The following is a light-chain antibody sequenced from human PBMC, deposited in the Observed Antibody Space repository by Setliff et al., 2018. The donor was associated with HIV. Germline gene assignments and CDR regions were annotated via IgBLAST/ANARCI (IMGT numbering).Light chain of an antibody. CDR1: SSDVGGYSY. CDR2: EVR. CDR3: ISYATTNSLP. J-gene: IGLJ1*01. V-gene: IGLV2-14*01. Sequence: QSVLTQPASVSGSPGQSITISCTGTSSDVGGYSYVSRYQQHPGKAPKLIIYEVRNRPSGVSNRFSGSKSGNTASLTISGLQAEDEADYYCISYATTNSLPFGTGTKVTVL.